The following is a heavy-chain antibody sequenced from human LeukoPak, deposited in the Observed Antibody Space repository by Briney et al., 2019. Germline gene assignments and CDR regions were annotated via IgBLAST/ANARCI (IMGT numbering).Heavy chain of an antibody. J-gene: IGHJ5*02. CDR1: GFTFSIYS. Sequence: GGSLRLSCTASGFTFSIYSMHWVRQAPGKGLEWISYINPGSNTIYYADSVKGRFTISRDNAKNSLYLQMNSLRAEDTAVYYCARAAVAGSPWGQGTLVTVSS. CDR2: INPGSNTI. D-gene: IGHD6-19*01. V-gene: IGHV3-48*04. CDR3: ARAAVAGSP.